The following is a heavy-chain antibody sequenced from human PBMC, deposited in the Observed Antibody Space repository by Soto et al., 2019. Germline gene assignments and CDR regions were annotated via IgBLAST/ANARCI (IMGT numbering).Heavy chain of an antibody. D-gene: IGHD2-15*01. J-gene: IGHJ6*02. CDR1: GGTFSSYA. CDR2: IIPIFGTA. Sequence: QVQLVQSGAEVKKPGSSVKVSCKASGGTFSSYAISWVRQAPGQGLEWMGGIIPIFGTANYAQKSQARVKITADESTSTAYMELSRRRAEDTAVYYCARHLGGRGYYSGMDVWGQGTTVTVSS. V-gene: IGHV1-69*12. CDR3: ARHLGGRGYYSGMDV.